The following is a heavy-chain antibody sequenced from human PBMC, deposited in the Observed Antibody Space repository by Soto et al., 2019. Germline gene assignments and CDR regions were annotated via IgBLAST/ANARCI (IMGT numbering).Heavy chain of an antibody. Sequence: GGSLRPSCAASGFTFSSYEMNWVRQAPGKGLEWVSYISSSGSTIYYADSVKGRFTISRDNAKNSLYLQTNSLRAEDTAVYYCASVYDFWSAWGYWGQGTLVTVSS. D-gene: IGHD3-3*01. J-gene: IGHJ4*02. CDR3: ASVYDFWSAWGY. V-gene: IGHV3-48*03. CDR2: ISSSGSTI. CDR1: GFTFSSYE.